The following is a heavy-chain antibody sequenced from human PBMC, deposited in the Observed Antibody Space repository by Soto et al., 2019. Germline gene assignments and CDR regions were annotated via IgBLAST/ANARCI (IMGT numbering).Heavy chain of an antibody. J-gene: IGHJ4*02. V-gene: IGHV4-30-4*01. CDR2: IYYSGST. CDR1: GGSISSGDYY. CDR3: ARVTTYYYDSSGAYYFDY. Sequence: SETLSLTCTVSGGSISSGDYYWSWIRQPPGKGLEWIGYIYYSGSTYYNPSLKSRVTISVDTSKNQFSLKLSSVTAADTAVYYCARVTTYYYDSSGAYYFDYWGQGTLVTV. D-gene: IGHD3-22*01.